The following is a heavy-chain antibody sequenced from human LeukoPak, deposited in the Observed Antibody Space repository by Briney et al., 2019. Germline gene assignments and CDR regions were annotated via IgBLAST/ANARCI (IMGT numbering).Heavy chain of an antibody. CDR1: GFTFSSYG. J-gene: IGHJ4*02. CDR3: ARDQGYCGSGGGFDY. D-gene: IGHD3-10*01. CDR2: IWYDGSNK. Sequence: GRSLRLSCAASGFTFSSYGMHWVRQAPGKGLEWVAVIWYDGSNKYYADSVKGRFTISRDNSKNTLYLQMNSLGAEDTAVYYCARDQGYCGSGGGFDYWGQGTLVTVSS. V-gene: IGHV3-33*01.